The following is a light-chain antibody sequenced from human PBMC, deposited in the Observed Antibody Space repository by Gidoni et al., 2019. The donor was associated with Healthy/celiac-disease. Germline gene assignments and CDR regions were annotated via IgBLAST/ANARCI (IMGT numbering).Light chain of an antibody. CDR1: KCGDKY. CDR3: QAWDSSVV. Sequence: SYDLTQPPSVSVSPGQTASITCSGDKCGDKYSCWYQQTPGQSPVLVIYKDSKRPSGIPERFSGSNSGNTATLTISGIQAMDEADYYCQAWDSSVVFGGGTKLTVL. V-gene: IGLV3-1*01. J-gene: IGLJ2*01. CDR2: KDS.